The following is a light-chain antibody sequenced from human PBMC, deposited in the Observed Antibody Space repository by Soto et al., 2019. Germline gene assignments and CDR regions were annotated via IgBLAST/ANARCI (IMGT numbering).Light chain of an antibody. Sequence: DIQLTQSPSFLSASVGDRVTITCRASQGISSYLAWYQQKPGKAPKLLIYGASTLQSGVPSRFSGSGSGTAFTLTFSSLQPEDFATYYCQQLNSYPPWTFGQGTKVEIK. CDR2: GAS. V-gene: IGKV1-9*01. J-gene: IGKJ1*01. CDR3: QQLNSYPPWT. CDR1: QGISSY.